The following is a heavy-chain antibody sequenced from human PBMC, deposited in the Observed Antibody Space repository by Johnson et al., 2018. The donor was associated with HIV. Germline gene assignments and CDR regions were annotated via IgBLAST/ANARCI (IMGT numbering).Heavy chain of an antibody. Sequence: QVQLVESGGGVVQPGRSLRLSCAASGFTFSSYGMHWVRQAPGKGLEWVAVIWYDGRNKYYADSLKGRFTISRDNAKNSLYLQMNSLRAEDTAVYYCAREATGTTNAFYMWGQGTMVTVSS. V-gene: IGHV3-33*01. CDR1: GFTFSSYG. CDR3: AREATGTTNAFYM. CDR2: IWYDGRNK. D-gene: IGHD1-7*01. J-gene: IGHJ3*02.